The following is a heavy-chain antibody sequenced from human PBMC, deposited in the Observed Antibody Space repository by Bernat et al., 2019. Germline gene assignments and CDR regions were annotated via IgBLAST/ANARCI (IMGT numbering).Heavy chain of an antibody. CDR3: AKGDWAGDCHYWYLDL. CDR2: ISVSGGST. D-gene: IGHD2-21*02. V-gene: IGHV3-23*01. J-gene: IGHJ2*01. CDR1: GFTFTSYA. Sequence: EVQLLESGGGLVQPGGSLRLSCAASGFTFTSYAMNWVRQAPGQGLEWVSAISVSGGSTYDSESVKGRLTMSRDNSKNTLYLQMNSLRAEDTAVYYCAKGDWAGDCHYWYLDLWGRGTPVTVSA.